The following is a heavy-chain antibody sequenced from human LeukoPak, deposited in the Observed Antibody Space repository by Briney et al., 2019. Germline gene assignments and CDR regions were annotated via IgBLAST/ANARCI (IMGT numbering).Heavy chain of an antibody. CDR3: SGPGFRESNY. Sequence: GGSLRLSCAASGFTFSSYGMHWVRQAPGKGLEWVGRIKSKTDGGTTDYAAPVKGRFTISRDDSKNTLYLQMNSLKTEDTAVYYCSGPGFRESNYWGQGTLVTVSS. D-gene: IGHD3-10*01. J-gene: IGHJ4*02. CDR1: GFTFSSYG. V-gene: IGHV3-15*01. CDR2: IKSKTDGGTT.